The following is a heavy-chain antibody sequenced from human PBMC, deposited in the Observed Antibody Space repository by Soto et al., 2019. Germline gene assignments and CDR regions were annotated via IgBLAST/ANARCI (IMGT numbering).Heavy chain of an antibody. J-gene: IGHJ5*02. CDR1: GYTXISYV. CDR3: AREGAGLSNWFDP. Sequence: NVSLQCCGYTXISYVCRLVRQAPGQGLEWMGWISDYNGNKNYAQKLQGRVTMTTDTSTNTAYMELRSVRYDDTAVYYRAREGAGLSNWFDPWGHRTLVTLTS. D-gene: IGHD6-19*01. CDR2: ISDYNGNK. V-gene: IGHV1-18*01.